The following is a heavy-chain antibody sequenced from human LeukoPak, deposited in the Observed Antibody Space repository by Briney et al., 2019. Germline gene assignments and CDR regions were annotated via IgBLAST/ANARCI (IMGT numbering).Heavy chain of an antibody. D-gene: IGHD1-20*01. CDR2: IKEDGSEK. J-gene: IGHJ4*02. Sequence: GGSLRLSCAASGFNFSRHWMSWVRQAPGKGLEWVANIKEDGSEKYYADSVKGRFTISRDNGKNLLHLQMNTLRAEDTAVYYCARELITKWSCGDYWGQGTPVTVSP. CDR1: GFNFSRHW. CDR3: ARELITKWSCGDY. V-gene: IGHV3-7*01.